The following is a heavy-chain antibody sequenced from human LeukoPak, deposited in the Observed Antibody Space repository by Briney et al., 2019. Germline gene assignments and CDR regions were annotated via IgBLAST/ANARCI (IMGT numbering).Heavy chain of an antibody. V-gene: IGHV1-18*01. D-gene: IGHD3-16*02. CDR3: ARGGVRAPGRPSLD. CDR2: ISAYNGNT. CDR1: GYTFTSYV. Sequence: ASLKVSCKASGYTFTSYVISWVRQAPGQGVEWMGWISAYNGNTHYAQTLQGSVTLTTDTTPSTAYMELRSLRSDDTAVYYCARGGVRAPGRPSLDWGQGTLVTVSS. J-gene: IGHJ4*02.